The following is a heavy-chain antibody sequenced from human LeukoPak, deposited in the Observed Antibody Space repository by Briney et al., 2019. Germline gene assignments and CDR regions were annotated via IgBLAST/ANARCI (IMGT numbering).Heavy chain of an antibody. CDR3: ARDDHYDTSARY. CDR2: VSPHNGNT. D-gene: IGHD3-22*01. V-gene: IGHV1-18*01. Sequence: ASVKVSRKTSGYTFTSHGINWVRQAPGQGPEWMGWVSPHNGNTNYAQKFQARFTMTTDTSTTTAYMELRSLRSDDTAVYYCARDDHYDTSARYWGQGTLVTVSS. CDR1: GYTFTSHG. J-gene: IGHJ4*02.